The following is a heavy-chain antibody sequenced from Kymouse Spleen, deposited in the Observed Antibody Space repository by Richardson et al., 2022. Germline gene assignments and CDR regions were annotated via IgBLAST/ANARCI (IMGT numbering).Heavy chain of an antibody. CDR1: GGSISSSSYY. D-gene: IGHD3-10*01. Sequence: QLQLQESGPGLVKPSETLSLTCTVSGGSISSSSYYWGWIRQPPGKGLEWIGSIYYSGSTYYNPSLKSRVTISVDTSKNQFSLKLSSVTAADTAVYYCAREGYYGSGSYDWFDPWGQGTLVTVSS. CDR3: AREGYYGSGSYDWFDP. CDR2: IYYSGST. V-gene: IGHV4-39*01. J-gene: IGHJ5*02.